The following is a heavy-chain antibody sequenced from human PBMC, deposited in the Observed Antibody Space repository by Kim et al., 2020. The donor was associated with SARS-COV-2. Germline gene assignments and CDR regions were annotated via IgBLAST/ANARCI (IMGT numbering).Heavy chain of an antibody. D-gene: IGHD1-26*01. V-gene: IGHV1-46*01. J-gene: IGHJ4*02. Sequence: ASVKVSCKASGYTLTTQYIHWVRQAPGQGLEWMGVIKHSSGGTTYAPRLQGRVTMTWDTSTSTAYMELSSLRSEDTAVYYCAARNSDNNPFGVWVQGTLV. CDR3: AARNSDNNPFGV. CDR2: IKHSSGGT. CDR1: GYTLTTQY.